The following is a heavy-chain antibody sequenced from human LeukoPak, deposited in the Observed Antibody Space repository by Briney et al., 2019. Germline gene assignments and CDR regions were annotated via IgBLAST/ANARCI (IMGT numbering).Heavy chain of an antibody. V-gene: IGHV4-61*01. D-gene: IGHD6-19*01. CDR2: IYYSGST. CDR1: GGSVSSGSYY. Sequence: PSETLPLTCTVSGGSVSSGSYYWSWIRQPPGKGLEWIGYIYYSGSTNYNPSLKSRVTISVHMSKNQFSLKLSSVTAADTAVYYCARGRGSGWYSRRDYYGMDVWGKGTTVTVSS. CDR3: ARGRGSGWYSRRDYYGMDV. J-gene: IGHJ6*04.